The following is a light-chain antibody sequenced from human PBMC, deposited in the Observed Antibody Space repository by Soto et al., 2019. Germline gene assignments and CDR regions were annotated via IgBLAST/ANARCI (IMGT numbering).Light chain of an antibody. CDR1: QSVSSN. CDR2: DAS. J-gene: IGKJ3*01. Sequence: EIVMTQSPATLSVSPGEGATLSCRAGQSVSSNLAWYQQKPGQAPRLLIYDASTRATGIPVRFSGSGSGTEFTLTISSLRSEDFAVYYCQQYDNWPPFTFGPGTKVDIK. CDR3: QQYDNWPPFT. V-gene: IGKV3-15*01.